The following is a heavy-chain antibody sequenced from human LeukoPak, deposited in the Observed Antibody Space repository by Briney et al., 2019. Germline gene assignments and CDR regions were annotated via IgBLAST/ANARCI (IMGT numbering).Heavy chain of an antibody. CDR3: AKGGSTSRLTTSRVVFGYYYYLDV. J-gene: IGHJ6*03. CDR2: LSGSGGTT. CDR1: GFTFSSHA. Sequence: PGGSLRLSCAASGFTFSSHAMSGVRQARGEGLEWVSCLSGSGGTTFHAVSVKGRFSIPRDNSKNTLYVQLNSFRAEATAVYYCAKGGSTSRLTTSRVVFGYYYYLDVWGKGTPVTVSS. V-gene: IGHV3-23*01. D-gene: IGHD4-17*01.